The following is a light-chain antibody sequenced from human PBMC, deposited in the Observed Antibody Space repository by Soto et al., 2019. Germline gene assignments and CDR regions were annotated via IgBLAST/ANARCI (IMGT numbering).Light chain of an antibody. V-gene: IGKV3-15*01. Sequence: EVVMSQSPATLSVSPGERSTLSCEASQSVSSNLAWYQQKPGHAPRLLXYGASTRATGIPARFSGSGSGTEFTLTISSLQSEDYAAYYCHQYNNWPPWTFGQGTKVDIK. CDR1: QSVSSN. J-gene: IGKJ1*01. CDR2: GAS. CDR3: HQYNNWPPWT.